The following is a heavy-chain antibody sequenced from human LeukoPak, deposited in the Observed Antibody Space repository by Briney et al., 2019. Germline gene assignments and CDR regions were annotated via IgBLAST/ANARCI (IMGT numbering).Heavy chain of an antibody. J-gene: IGHJ4*02. D-gene: IGHD3-22*01. CDR3: AREDYDSSGHNYFDY. CDR1: GFSFSSHG. Sequence: GGSLRLSCAGSGFSFSSHGMNWVRQAPGKGLEWVSGISPSGDITYYTDSVRGRFTISRDNFKNTLSLQVNSLRAEDTAVYYCAREDYDSSGHNYFDYWGQGTLVTVSS. CDR2: ISPSGDIT. V-gene: IGHV3-23*01.